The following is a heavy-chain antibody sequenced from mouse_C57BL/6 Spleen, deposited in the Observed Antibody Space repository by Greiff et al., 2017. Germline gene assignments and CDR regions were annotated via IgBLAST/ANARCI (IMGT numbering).Heavy chain of an antibody. CDR2: IDPSDSYT. J-gene: IGHJ3*01. CDR1: GYTFTSYW. CDR3: ANYAFAY. Sequence: VQLQQPGAELVMPGASVKLSCKASGYTFTSYWMHWVKQRPGQGLEWIGEIDPSDSYTNYNQKFNGKSTLTVDKSSSTAYMQLSSLTSEDSAVYYCANYAFAYWGQGTLVTVSA. V-gene: IGHV1-69*01. D-gene: IGHD1-1*02.